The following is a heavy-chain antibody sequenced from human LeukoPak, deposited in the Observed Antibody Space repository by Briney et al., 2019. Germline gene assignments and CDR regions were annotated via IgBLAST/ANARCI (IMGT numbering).Heavy chain of an antibody. J-gene: IGHJ4*02. Sequence: GSLRLSCAASGFTVSSNYMSWARQAPGKGLEWIGEINHSGSTNYNPSLKSRVTISVDTSKKQFSLKLTSVTAADTAVYYCARRVTTRLPSRYWGQGTLVTVSS. CDR2: INHSGST. CDR3: ARRVTTRLPSRY. V-gene: IGHV4-34*01. D-gene: IGHD4-17*01. CDR1: GFTVSSNY.